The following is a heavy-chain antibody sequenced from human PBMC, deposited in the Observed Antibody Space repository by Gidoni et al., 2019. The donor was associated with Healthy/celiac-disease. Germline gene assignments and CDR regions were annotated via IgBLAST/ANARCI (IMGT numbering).Heavy chain of an antibody. V-gene: IGHV3-33*01. CDR3: ARGGPYGDYSYYYYGMDV. CDR2: IWYDGSNK. D-gene: IGHD4-17*01. CDR1: GFTFSSCG. Sequence: QVQLVESGGGVVQPGRSVRPSCAPSGFTFSSCGTHWVRQAPGKGLEWVAVIWYDGSNKYYADSVKGRFTISRDNSKNTLYLQMNSLRAEDTAVYYCARGGPYGDYSYYYYGMDVWGQGTTVTVSS. J-gene: IGHJ6*02.